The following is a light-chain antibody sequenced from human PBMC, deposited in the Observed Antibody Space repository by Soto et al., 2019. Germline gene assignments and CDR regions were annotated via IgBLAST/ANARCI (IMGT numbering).Light chain of an antibody. CDR2: GAS. J-gene: IGKJ4*01. CDR1: QSVSSSF. Sequence: EIVLTQSRGTLSLSPGERATLSCRASQSVSSSFLAWYQQKPGQAPRLLIYGASSRATGIPDRFSGSGSGTDLTLTISRLEPEDFAVYYCQQYDSSPLTFGGGTKVEIK. CDR3: QQYDSSPLT. V-gene: IGKV3-20*01.